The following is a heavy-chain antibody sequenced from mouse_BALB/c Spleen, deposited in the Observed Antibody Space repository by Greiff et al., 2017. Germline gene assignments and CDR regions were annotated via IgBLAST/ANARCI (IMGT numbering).Heavy chain of an antibody. CDR2: IDPENGNT. CDR3: ARGDGSSYLYAMDY. Sequence: VQLKQSGAELVRPGALVKLSCKASGFNIKDYYMHWVKQRPEQGLEWIGWIDPENGNTIYDPKFQGKASITADTSSNTAYLQLSSLTSEDTAVYYCARGDGSSYLYAMDYWGQGTSVTVSS. CDR1: GFNIKDYY. D-gene: IGHD1-1*01. V-gene: IGHV14-1*02. J-gene: IGHJ4*01.